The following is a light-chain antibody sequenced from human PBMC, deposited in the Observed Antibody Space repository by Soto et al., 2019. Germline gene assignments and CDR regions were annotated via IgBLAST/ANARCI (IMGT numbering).Light chain of an antibody. CDR1: QSVSSSY. Sequence: VFRRPPGTLSLSPGERATLSCRASQSVSSSYLAWYQQKPGQAPRLLIYGASSRATGIPDRFSGSGSGTDFTLTISRLEPEDFAVYYCQQYGISLFIFGRATKVDIK. J-gene: IGKJ4*01. CDR3: QQYGISLFI. V-gene: IGKV3-20*01. CDR2: GAS.